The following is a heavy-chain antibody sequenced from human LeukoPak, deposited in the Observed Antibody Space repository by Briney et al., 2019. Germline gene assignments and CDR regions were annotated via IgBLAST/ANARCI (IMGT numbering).Heavy chain of an antibody. CDR2: IDPSGTV. D-gene: IGHD1-20*01. CDR3: ARAAYNWN. Sequence: GGSLRLSCVASGFTFRDYVMSWVRQAPGKGLEWVSYIDPSGTVLFADSVKGRFTISRDNGKNSLYLQLRSLRADDTAVYYCARAAYNWNWGQGTLVTVSS. CDR1: GFTFRDYV. V-gene: IGHV3-11*01. J-gene: IGHJ4*02.